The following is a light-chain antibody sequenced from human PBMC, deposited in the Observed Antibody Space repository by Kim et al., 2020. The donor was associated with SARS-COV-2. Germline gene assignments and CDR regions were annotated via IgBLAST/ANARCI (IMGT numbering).Light chain of an antibody. J-gene: IGLJ2*01. CDR2: RNN. Sequence: GHGETISCSGSSSNIGSNDVYWYQQRPRTAPKLLTYRNNQRPSGVPDRYSGSKSGTSASLVISGLRCEDEADYYCAAWDDSLSGPVFGGGTQLTVL. CDR3: AAWDDSLSGPV. CDR1: SSNIGSND. V-gene: IGLV1-47*01.